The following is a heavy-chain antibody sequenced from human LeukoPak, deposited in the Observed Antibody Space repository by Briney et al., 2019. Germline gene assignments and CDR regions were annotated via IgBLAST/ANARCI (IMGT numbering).Heavy chain of an antibody. D-gene: IGHD6-19*01. V-gene: IGHV4-34*01. Sequence: PSETLSHTCAVYGGSFSGYYWSWIRQPPGKGLEWIGEINHSGSTNYNPSLKSRVTISVDTSKNQFSLKLSSVTAADTAVYYCASLNSSGSLDYWGQGTLVTVSS. CDR2: INHSGST. CDR3: ASLNSSGSLDY. J-gene: IGHJ4*02. CDR1: GGSFSGYY.